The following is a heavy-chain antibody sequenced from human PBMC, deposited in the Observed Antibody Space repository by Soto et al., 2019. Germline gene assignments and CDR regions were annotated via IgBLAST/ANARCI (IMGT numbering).Heavy chain of an antibody. Sequence: QVQLVESGGGVVQPGRSLRLSCAASGFTFSSYGMHWVRQAPGKGLEWVAVISYDGSNKYYADSVKGRFTISRDNSKNTLYLQMNSLRGEDTAVYYWAKDREQLAWVFFFDYWGQGTLVTVSS. CDR2: ISYDGSNK. V-gene: IGHV3-30*18. CDR3: AKDREQLAWVFFFDY. J-gene: IGHJ4*02. D-gene: IGHD6-13*01. CDR1: GFTFSSYG.